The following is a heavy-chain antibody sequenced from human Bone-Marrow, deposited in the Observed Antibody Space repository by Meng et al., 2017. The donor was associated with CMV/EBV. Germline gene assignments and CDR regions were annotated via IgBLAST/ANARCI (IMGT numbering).Heavy chain of an antibody. D-gene: IGHD3-10*01. CDR2: IWYDGSNK. CDR3: AKDGSVVSENYFDY. J-gene: IGHJ4*02. V-gene: IGHV3-33*06. CDR1: GFSFSNYG. Sequence: GESLKISCAATGFSFSNYGMHWVRQAPGKGLEWVAVIWYDGSNKYYADSVKGRFTISRDNSKNTLYLQMNSLRAEDTAVYYCAKDGSVVSENYFDYWGQGTLVTVSS.